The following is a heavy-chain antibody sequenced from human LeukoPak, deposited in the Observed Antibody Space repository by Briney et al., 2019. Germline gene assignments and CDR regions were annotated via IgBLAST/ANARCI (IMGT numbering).Heavy chain of an antibody. V-gene: IGHV1-2*02. Sequence: ASVKVSCKASGYTFTGYYMHWVRQAPGQGLEWMEWINPNSGGTNYAQKFQGRVTMTRDTSISTAYMELSRLRSDDTAVYYCASSIVYCSSTSCYFNWGQGTLVTVSS. D-gene: IGHD2-2*01. CDR1: GYTFTGYY. CDR3: ASSIVYCSSTSCYFN. CDR2: INPNSGGT. J-gene: IGHJ4*02.